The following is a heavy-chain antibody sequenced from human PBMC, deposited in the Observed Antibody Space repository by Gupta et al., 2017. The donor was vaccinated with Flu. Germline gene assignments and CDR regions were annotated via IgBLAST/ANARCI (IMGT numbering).Heavy chain of an antibody. D-gene: IGHD6-19*01. CDR3: AKDRGSSGWLSLGY. Sequence: EVLLVESDGGLVQPGRSLRLSCAASGFAFDDYAMHWVRQAPGKGLEWVSGISWNSGSIGYADSVKGRFTISRDNAKNSLYLQMNSLRAEDTALYYCAKDRGSSGWLSLGYWGQGTLVTVSS. V-gene: IGHV3-9*01. J-gene: IGHJ4*02. CDR1: GFAFDDYA. CDR2: ISWNSGSI.